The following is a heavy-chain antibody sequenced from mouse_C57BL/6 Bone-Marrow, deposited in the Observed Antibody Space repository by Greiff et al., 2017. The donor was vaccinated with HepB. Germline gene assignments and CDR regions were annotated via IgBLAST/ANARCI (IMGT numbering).Heavy chain of an antibody. CDR1: GYTFTSYW. CDR2: IYPGNSDT. CDR3: AGGLYYGNLFAY. Sequence: VQLQQSGTVLARPGASVKMSCKTSGYTFTSYWMHWVKQRPGQGLEWIGAIYPGNSDTSYNQKFKGKAKLTAVTSASTAYMERRSLTSEDSAVYFCAGGLYYGNLFAYWGQGTLVTVSA. D-gene: IGHD2-1*01. J-gene: IGHJ3*01. V-gene: IGHV1-5*01.